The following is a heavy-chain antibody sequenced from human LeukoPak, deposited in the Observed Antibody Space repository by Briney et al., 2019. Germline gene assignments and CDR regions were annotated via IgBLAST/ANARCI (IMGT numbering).Heavy chain of an antibody. CDR1: GFTFSSYA. Sequence: PRGSLRLSCAASGFTFSSYAMHWVRQAPGKGLEWVAVISYDGSNKYYADSVKGRFTISRDNSKNTVYLQMRNLRVEHTAVYYCAKVVAGNIDYYFDYWGQGILVAVSS. J-gene: IGHJ4*02. D-gene: IGHD2/OR15-2a*01. V-gene: IGHV3-30-3*01. CDR3: AKVVAGNIDYYFDY. CDR2: ISYDGSNK.